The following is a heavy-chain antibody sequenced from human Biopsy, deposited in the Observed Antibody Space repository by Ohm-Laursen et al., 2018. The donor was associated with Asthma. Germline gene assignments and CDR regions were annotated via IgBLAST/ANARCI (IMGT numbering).Heavy chain of an antibody. CDR3: SRDTLGYYFDI. J-gene: IGHJ4*02. Sequence: SLRLSCSASGTHFGSYNMHWARQAPGKGLEWVAVITFDGSTQHYGDSVKGRFTISRDNSKNMLFLQMNSLRAEDTAAYYCSRDTLGYYFDIWGQGTQVTVSS. CDR2: ITFDGSTQ. CDR1: GTHFGSYN. D-gene: IGHD6-13*01. V-gene: IGHV3-30-3*01.